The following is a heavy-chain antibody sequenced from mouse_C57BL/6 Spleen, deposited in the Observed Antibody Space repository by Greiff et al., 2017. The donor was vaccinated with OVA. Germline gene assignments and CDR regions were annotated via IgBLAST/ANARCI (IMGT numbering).Heavy chain of an antibody. J-gene: IGHJ1*03. D-gene: IGHD1-1*01. CDR2: INYDGSST. Sequence: EVQRVESEGGLVQPGSSMKLSCTASGFTFSDYYMAWVRQVPEKGLEWVANINYDGSSTYYLDSLKSRFIISRDNAKNILYLQMSSLKSEDTATYYCARRFVTTVVADWYFDVWGTGTTVTVSS. CDR1: GFTFSDYY. CDR3: ARRFVTTVVADWYFDV. V-gene: IGHV5-16*02.